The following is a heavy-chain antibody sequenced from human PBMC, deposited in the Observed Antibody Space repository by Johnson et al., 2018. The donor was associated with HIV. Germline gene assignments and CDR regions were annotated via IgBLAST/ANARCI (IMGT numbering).Heavy chain of an antibody. J-gene: IGHJ3*02. V-gene: IGHV3-20*04. CDR1: GFTFDDYG. D-gene: IGHD3-10*01. Sequence: VQLMESGGGVVRPGGSLRLSCAASGFTFDDYGMSWVRQAPGKGLEWVSGINWNGGSTGYADSVKGRFTISRDNAKTSLYLQMNSLRAEDTALYYCARDRGLWFGEFGAFDIWGQGTMVTVSS. CDR3: ARDRGLWFGEFGAFDI. CDR2: INWNGGST.